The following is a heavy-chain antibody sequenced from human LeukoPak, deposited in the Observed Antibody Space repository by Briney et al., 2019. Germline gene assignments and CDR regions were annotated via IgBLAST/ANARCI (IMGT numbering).Heavy chain of an antibody. Sequence: ASVKVSCKASGYTFTSYGISWVRQAPGQGLEWMGRININSGGINYAEKFQGRVTMTRATSISTAYMELSRLRFDDTAVYYCARDRDGGVGTIDYWGQGTLVPVSS. D-gene: IGHD3-3*01. CDR2: ININSGGI. J-gene: IGHJ4*02. CDR3: ARDRDGGVGTIDY. V-gene: IGHV1-2*06. CDR1: GYTFTSYG.